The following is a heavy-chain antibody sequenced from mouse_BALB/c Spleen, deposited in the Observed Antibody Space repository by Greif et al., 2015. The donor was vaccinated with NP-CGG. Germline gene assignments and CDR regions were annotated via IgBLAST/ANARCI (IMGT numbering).Heavy chain of an antibody. J-gene: IGHJ3*01. CDR2: IYPGSGNT. CDR1: GYTFTDYY. D-gene: IGHD1-2*01. CDR3: ARGITGGFAY. V-gene: IGHV1-77*01. Sequence: VQVVESGAELARPGASVKLSCKASGYTFTDYYINWVKQRTGQGLEWIGEIYPGSGNTYYNEKFKGKATLTADKSSSTAYMQLSSLTSEDSAVYFCARGITGGFAYWGQGTLVTVSA.